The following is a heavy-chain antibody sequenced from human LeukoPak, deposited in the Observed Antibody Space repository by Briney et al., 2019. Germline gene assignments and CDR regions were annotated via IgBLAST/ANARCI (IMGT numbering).Heavy chain of an antibody. CDR1: GFTFSTYA. Sequence: PGGSLRLSCAASGFTFSTYAMSWVRQAPGKGLEWVSVISGSGGSTYYTDSVKGRFTISRDNSKNTLYLQMNSLRAEDTAVYYCANALVGATPFDYWGQGTLVTVSS. CDR3: ANALVGATPFDY. V-gene: IGHV3-23*01. CDR2: ISGSGGST. D-gene: IGHD1-26*01. J-gene: IGHJ4*02.